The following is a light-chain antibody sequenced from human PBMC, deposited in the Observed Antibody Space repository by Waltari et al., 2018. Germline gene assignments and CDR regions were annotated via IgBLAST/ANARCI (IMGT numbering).Light chain of an antibody. J-gene: IGLJ3*02. CDR1: SGHSSNA. Sequence: QLMLTQSPSASASLGASVKLTCTLSSGHSSNATAWHQQQPEEGPRYLMKVNSDGSHIKGDGIPDRFSGSSSGAERYLTISSLQSEDEADYYCQTGGFGIWVFGGGTKLTVL. CDR2: VNSDGSH. V-gene: IGLV4-69*01. CDR3: QTGGFGIWV.